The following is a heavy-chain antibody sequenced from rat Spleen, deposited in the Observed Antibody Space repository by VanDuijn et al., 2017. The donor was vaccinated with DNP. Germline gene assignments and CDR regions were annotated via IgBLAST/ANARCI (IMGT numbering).Heavy chain of an antibody. Sequence: QVQLKESGPGLVQPSQTLSLTCTVSGLSLTSNSVSWIRQPPGKGLEWIAAISSGGSTYYNSVFKSRLTVSRDTSKSQVFLKMSSLQTEDTAMYFCARTSYYDGSYYLGWFAYWGQGTLVTVSS. CDR3: ARTSYYDGSYYLGWFAY. CDR2: ISSGGST. J-gene: IGHJ3*01. V-gene: IGHV2-47*01. D-gene: IGHD1-12*02. CDR1: GLSLTSNS.